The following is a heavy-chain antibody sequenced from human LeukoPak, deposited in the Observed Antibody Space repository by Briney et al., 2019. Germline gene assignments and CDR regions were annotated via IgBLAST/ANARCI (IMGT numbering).Heavy chain of an antibody. V-gene: IGHV3-30-3*01. CDR2: ISYDGSNK. CDR3: ARALLRYFDWSPIDY. D-gene: IGHD3-9*01. Sequence: PGGSLRLSCAASGFTFSSYAMHWVRQAPGKGLEWVAVISYDGSNKYYADSVKGRFTISRDNSKNTLYLQMNSLRAEDTAVYYCARALLRYFDWSPIDYWGQGTLVTVSS. CDR1: GFTFSSYA. J-gene: IGHJ4*02.